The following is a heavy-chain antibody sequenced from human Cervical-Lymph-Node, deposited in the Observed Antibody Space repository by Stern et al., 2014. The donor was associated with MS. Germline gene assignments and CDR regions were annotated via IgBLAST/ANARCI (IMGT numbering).Heavy chain of an antibody. V-gene: IGHV2-5*02. J-gene: IGHJ4*02. CDR3: AHRDDWQLDFAY. CDR2: IYWDDDT. D-gene: IGHD6-6*01. Sequence: QVTLRESGPTLVIPTQTLTLTCTFSGFSLTTNGVAMGWIRQPPGKDLEWLALIYWDDDTRYSPSLKSRLTITKDTSKNQVLLTMTNVEPVDTATYYCAHRDDWQLDFAYWGQGILVTVSS. CDR1: GFSLTTNGVA.